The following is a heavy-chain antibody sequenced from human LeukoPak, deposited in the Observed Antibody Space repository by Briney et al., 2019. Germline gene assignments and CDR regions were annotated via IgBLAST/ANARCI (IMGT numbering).Heavy chain of an antibody. CDR3: ARLWQTGDGDY. J-gene: IGHJ4*02. V-gene: IGHV3-21*01. CDR2: ISSSGGNT. CDR1: GFTFSSYS. D-gene: IGHD7-27*01. Sequence: GGSLRLSCAASGFTFSSYSMSWVRQAPGKGLEWVSAISSSGGNTYYPDSVKGRFTISRDNAKNSLYLQMNSLRAEDTAVYYCARLWQTGDGDYWGQGTLVTVSS.